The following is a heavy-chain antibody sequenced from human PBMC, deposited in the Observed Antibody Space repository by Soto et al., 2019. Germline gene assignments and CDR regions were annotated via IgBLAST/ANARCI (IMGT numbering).Heavy chain of an antibody. Sequence: GASVKVSCKASGYTFTSYYMHWVRQAPGQGLEWMGIINPSGGSTSYAQKFQGRVTMTRDTSTSTVYMELSSLRSEDTAVYYCARKLRRLVENDAFDIWGQGTMVTVSS. CDR2: INPSGGST. D-gene: IGHD1-26*01. CDR1: GYTFTSYY. V-gene: IGHV1-46*01. J-gene: IGHJ3*02. CDR3: ARKLRRLVENDAFDI.